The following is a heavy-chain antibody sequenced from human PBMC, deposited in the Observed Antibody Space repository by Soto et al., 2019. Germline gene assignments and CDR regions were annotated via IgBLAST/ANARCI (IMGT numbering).Heavy chain of an antibody. V-gene: IGHV4-30-4*01. CDR1: GGSISSGDYY. J-gene: IGHJ5*02. CDR2: IYYSGST. CDR3: ARTPFGADSSGWGRWFDP. Sequence: QVQLQESGPGLVKPSQTLSLTCTVSGGSISSGDYYWSWIRQPPGKGLEWIGYIYYSGSTYYNPPLKSRVTISVDTSKNQFSLKLSSVTAADTAVYYCARTPFGADSSGWGRWFDPWGQGTLVTVSS. D-gene: IGHD3-22*01.